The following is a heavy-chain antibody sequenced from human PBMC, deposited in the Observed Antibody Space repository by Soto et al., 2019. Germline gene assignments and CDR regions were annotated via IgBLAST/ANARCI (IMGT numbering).Heavy chain of an antibody. D-gene: IGHD4-17*01. CDR1: GYTFTSYA. V-gene: IGHV1-3*01. CDR2: INAGNGNT. CDR3: ARTVDYGDYLNWFDP. J-gene: IGHJ5*02. Sequence: GASVKVSCKASGYTFTSYAMHWVRQAPGQRLEWMGWINAGNGNTKYSQKFQGRVTITRDTSASTAYMELSSLRSEDTAVYYCARTVDYGDYLNWFDPWGQGTLVTVSS.